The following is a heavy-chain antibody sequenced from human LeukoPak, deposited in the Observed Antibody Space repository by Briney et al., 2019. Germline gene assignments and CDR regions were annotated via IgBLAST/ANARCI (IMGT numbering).Heavy chain of an antibody. D-gene: IGHD2-2*01. CDR2: ISTTSTYI. V-gene: IGHV3-21*06. J-gene: IGHJ4*02. CDR3: ARAGTCSSTSCDGGIEY. CDR1: GFAFSSYN. Sequence: GGSLRLSCAASGFAFSSYNMKWVRQAPGKGLEWVSFISTTSTYIYYADSVKGRFTVSRDNLKNLLYLQMDSLRVEDTAVYYCARAGTCSSTSCDGGIEYWGQGTLVTVSS.